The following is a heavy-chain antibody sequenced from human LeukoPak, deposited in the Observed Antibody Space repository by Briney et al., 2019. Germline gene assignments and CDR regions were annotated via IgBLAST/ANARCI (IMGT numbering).Heavy chain of an antibody. V-gene: IGHV3-11*01. D-gene: IGHD2-15*01. J-gene: IGHJ6*02. CDR1: GFTFSDYY. CDR2: ISSSGSTI. Sequence: GGSLRLSCAASGFTFSDYYMSWIRQAPVKGLEWVSYISSSGSTIYYADSVKGRFTISRDNAKNSLYLQMNSLRAEDTAVYYCARDKQDGYCSGGSCPSLYYYYYGMDVWGQGTTVTVSS. CDR3: ARDKQDGYCSGGSCPSLYYYYYGMDV.